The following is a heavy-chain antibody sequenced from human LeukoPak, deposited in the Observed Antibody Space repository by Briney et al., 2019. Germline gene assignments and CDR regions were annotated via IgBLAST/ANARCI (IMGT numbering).Heavy chain of an antibody. CDR3: ARDNGYCSSTSCYTLGLFDY. Sequence: GRSLRLSCAASGFTFSSYGMHWVRQAPGKGLEWVAVIWYDGSNKYYADSVKGRFTISRDNSKNTLYLQMNSLRAEDTAVYYCARDNGYCSSTSCYTLGLFDYWGQGTLVTVSS. J-gene: IGHJ4*02. D-gene: IGHD2-2*02. V-gene: IGHV3-33*01. CDR2: IWYDGSNK. CDR1: GFTFSSYG.